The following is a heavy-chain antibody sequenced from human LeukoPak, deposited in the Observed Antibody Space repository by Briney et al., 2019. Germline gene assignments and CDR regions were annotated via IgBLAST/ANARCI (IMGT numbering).Heavy chain of an antibody. J-gene: IGHJ3*02. CDR1: GFTVSSNF. CDR2: IYSGGST. D-gene: IGHD3-10*01. Sequence: GRSLRPSCAASGFTVSSNFMSWVRQAPGDGVEWVLVIYSGGSTYYGDSVKGRFSISRDNSKNTLYLQMNSLRAEDTAVYYCARDRGLLDAFHIWGQGTRVIVSS. V-gene: IGHV3-53*01. CDR3: ARDRGLLDAFHI.